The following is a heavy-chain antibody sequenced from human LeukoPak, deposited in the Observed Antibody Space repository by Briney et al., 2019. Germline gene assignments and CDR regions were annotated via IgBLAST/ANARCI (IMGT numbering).Heavy chain of an antibody. CDR3: ARVSPLVGY. Sequence: SETLSLTCTVSGGSISSSSYYWGWIRQPPGKGLEWIGSIYYSGSTYYNPSLKSRVTISVDTSKNQFSLKLSSVTAADTAVYYCARVSPLVGYWGQGTLVTVSS. D-gene: IGHD2/OR15-2a*01. CDR2: IYYSGST. CDR1: GGSISSSSYY. V-gene: IGHV4-39*07. J-gene: IGHJ4*02.